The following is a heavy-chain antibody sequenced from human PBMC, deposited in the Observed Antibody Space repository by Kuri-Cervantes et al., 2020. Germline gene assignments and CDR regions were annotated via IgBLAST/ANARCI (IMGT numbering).Heavy chain of an antibody. CDR2: ISGSGGST. V-gene: IGHV3-21*01. D-gene: IGHD7-27*01. Sequence: GGSLRLSCAASGFTFSSYSMNWVRQAPGKGLEWVSAISGSGGSTYYADSVKGRSTISRDNAKNSLYLEMNSLRAEDTAVYYCAREGAGWGRGMDVWGKGNTVTVSS. J-gene: IGHJ6*04. CDR1: GFTFSSYS. CDR3: AREGAGWGRGMDV.